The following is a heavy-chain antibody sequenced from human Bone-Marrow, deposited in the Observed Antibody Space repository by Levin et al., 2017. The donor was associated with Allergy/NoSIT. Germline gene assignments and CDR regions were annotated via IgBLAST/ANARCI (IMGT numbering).Heavy chain of an antibody. CDR1: GSSISNGYY. Sequence: SETLSLTCAVSGSSISNGYYWGWIRQPPGMGLEWIGSIYHSGNTYYNPSLKSRVTISLDTSKNQLSLKTTTVIAADTAVYYCARVHWPVAGTGWFDPWGQGTLVTVSS. CDR3: ARVHWPVAGTGWFDP. D-gene: IGHD6-19*01. V-gene: IGHV4-38-2*01. J-gene: IGHJ5*02. CDR2: IYHSGNT.